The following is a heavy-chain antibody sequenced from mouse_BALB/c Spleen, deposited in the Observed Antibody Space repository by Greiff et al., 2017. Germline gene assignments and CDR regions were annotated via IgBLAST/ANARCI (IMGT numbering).Heavy chain of an antibody. J-gene: IGHJ4*01. D-gene: IGHD1-1*01. Sequence: LVESGGGLVPPGGSLNLSCAASGFTFRSYTMSWVRPTPEKRLEWVATISSGGSYTYYPDSVKGRFTISRDNAKNNLYLQMSSLKSEDTAMYYCTRDYYGRSDYAMDDGGQGTA. V-gene: IGHV5-6-4*01. CDR3: TRDYYGRSDYAMDD. CDR2: ISSGGSYT. CDR1: GFTFRSYT.